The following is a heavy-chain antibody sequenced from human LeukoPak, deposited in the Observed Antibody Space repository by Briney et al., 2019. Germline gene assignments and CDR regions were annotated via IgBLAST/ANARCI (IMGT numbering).Heavy chain of an antibody. CDR3: ARVRLYYYGSGSYNWFDP. CDR2: ISAYNGNT. J-gene: IGHJ5*02. V-gene: IGHV1-18*01. D-gene: IGHD3-10*01. CDR1: GYTFTSYG. Sequence: ASVKVSCKASGYTFTSYGISWVRQAPGQGLEWMGWISAYNGNTNYAQKLQGRVTMTTDTSTSTAYMELRSLRSDDTAVYYCARVRLYYYGSGSYNWFDPWGQGTLVTVSS.